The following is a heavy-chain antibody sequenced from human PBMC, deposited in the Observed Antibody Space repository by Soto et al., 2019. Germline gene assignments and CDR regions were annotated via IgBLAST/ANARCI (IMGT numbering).Heavy chain of an antibody. D-gene: IGHD6-6*01. CDR2: ISGSGGST. CDR1: GFTFSSYA. J-gene: IGHJ4*02. V-gene: IGHV3-23*01. Sequence: GGSLRLSCAASGFTFSSYAMSWVRQAPGKGLEWVSAISGSGGSTYYADSVKGRFTISRDNSKNTLYLQMNSLRAEDTAVYYCARGRSSSPEYFDYWGQGTLVTVSS. CDR3: ARGRSSSPEYFDY.